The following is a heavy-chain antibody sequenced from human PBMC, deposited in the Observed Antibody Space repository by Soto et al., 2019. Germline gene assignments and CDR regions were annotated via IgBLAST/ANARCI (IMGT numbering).Heavy chain of an antibody. J-gene: IGHJ6*02. Sequence: EVQLLESGGGLVQPGGSLNPPFQAFGFTFTGYAITGARRAPGKGLEGASAFSGSGVSTYYADSVKGRFTTSRDISKHTLYLQMNSLSAEDTAVYYCAKGLSFLYYYYYGMDVWGQGTTVTVSS. V-gene: IGHV3-23*01. D-gene: IGHD2-15*01. CDR3: AKGLSFLYYYYYGMDV. CDR2: FSGSGVST. CDR1: GFTFTGYA.